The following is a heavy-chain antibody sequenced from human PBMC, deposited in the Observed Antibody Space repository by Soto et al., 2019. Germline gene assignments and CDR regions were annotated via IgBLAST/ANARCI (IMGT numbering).Heavy chain of an antibody. CDR3: AKDPDIVVVPAALDAFDI. J-gene: IGHJ3*02. D-gene: IGHD2-2*01. CDR2: IYSGGST. CDR1: GFTVSSNY. Sequence: GGSLRLSCAASGFTVSSNYMSWVRQAPGKGLEWVSVIYSGGSTYYADSVKGRFTISRHNSKNPLYLQMNSLRPEDTAVYYCAKDPDIVVVPAALDAFDIWGQGTMVTVSS. V-gene: IGHV3-53*01.